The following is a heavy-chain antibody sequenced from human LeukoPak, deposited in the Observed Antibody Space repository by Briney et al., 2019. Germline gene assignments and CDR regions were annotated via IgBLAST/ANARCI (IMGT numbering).Heavy chain of an antibody. D-gene: IGHD3-22*01. CDR3: AKDSPYHDSSGYWRSDSMDV. J-gene: IGHJ6*04. CDR1: GFTFSSYG. CDR2: IRFDGSNK. V-gene: IGHV3-30*02. Sequence: GGPLRLSCAASGFTFSSYGIHWVRQAPGKGLEWVAFIRFDGSNKYYADSVKGRFTISRDNSKNTLYLQMNSLRAEDTAVYYCAKDSPYHDSSGYWRSDSMDVWGKGTTVTISS.